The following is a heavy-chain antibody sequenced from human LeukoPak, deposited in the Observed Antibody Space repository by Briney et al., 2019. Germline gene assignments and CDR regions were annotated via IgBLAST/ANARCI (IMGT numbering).Heavy chain of an antibody. D-gene: IGHD3-22*01. Sequence: PSQTLSLTCTVPGGSISSGGYYWSWISQHPGKGLEWIGYIYYSGSTYYNPSLKSRVTISVDTSKNQFSLKLSSVTAADTAVYYCARASGYYYDSSGYYFDYWGQGTLVTVSS. CDR1: GGSISSGGYY. CDR3: ARASGYYYDSSGYYFDY. V-gene: IGHV4-31*03. J-gene: IGHJ4*02. CDR2: IYYSGST.